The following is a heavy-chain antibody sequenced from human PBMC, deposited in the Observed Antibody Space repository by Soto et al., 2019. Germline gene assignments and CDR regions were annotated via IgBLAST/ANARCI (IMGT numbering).Heavy chain of an antibody. CDR1: GFTFSSYA. V-gene: IGHV3-23*01. CDR3: AKDPGSSSSADWFDP. Sequence: GGSLRLSCAASGFTFSSYAMSWVRQAPGKGLEWVSAISGSGGSTYYADSVKGRFTISRDNSKNTLYLQMNSLRAEDTAVYYCAKDPGSSSSADWFDPWGQGTLVTVSS. D-gene: IGHD6-6*01. CDR2: ISGSGGST. J-gene: IGHJ5*02.